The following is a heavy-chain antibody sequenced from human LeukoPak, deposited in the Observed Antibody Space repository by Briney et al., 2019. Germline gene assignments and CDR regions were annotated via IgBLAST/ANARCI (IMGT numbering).Heavy chain of an antibody. CDR3: AKHRDNGDSSGYHDFDF. Sequence: GGSLRLSCAASGFPFSSYAMSWVRQAPGKGLEWVSGTGASGITTHYAGSVNRRFTLSRANSNNTLYLQMSRLSADDTAVYYWAKHRDNGDSSGYHDFDFWGQGTLVTVSS. CDR2: TGASGITT. J-gene: IGHJ4*02. D-gene: IGHD3-22*01. CDR1: GFPFSSYA. V-gene: IGHV3-23*01.